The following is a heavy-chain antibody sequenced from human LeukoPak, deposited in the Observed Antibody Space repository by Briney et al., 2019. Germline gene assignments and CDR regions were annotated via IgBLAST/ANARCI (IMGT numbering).Heavy chain of an antibody. D-gene: IGHD1-26*01. CDR3: ATGLSFSGSSYFDY. Sequence: GGSLRLSCAASGFTFSNYGMHWVRQAPGKGLEWVAFIRYDGSNEYYADSVKGRFAISRDNSKNSLHLQMNSLRAEDTAVYYCATGLSFSGSSYFDYWGQGTLATVSS. J-gene: IGHJ4*02. V-gene: IGHV3-30*02. CDR1: GFTFSNYG. CDR2: IRYDGSNE.